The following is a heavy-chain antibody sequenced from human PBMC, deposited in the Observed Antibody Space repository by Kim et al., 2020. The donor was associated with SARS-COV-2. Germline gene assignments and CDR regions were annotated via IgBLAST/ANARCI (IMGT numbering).Heavy chain of an antibody. CDR2: ISYDGSNK. CDR3: ARENMVEHYYYYGMDV. V-gene: IGHV3-30*04. CDR1: GFTFSSYA. D-gene: IGHD1-1*01. Sequence: GGSLRLSCAASGFTFSSYAMHWVRQAPGKGLEWVAVISYDGSNKYYADSVKGRFTISRDNSKNTLYLQMNSLRAEDTAVYYCARENMVEHYYYYGMDVWGQGTTVTVSS. J-gene: IGHJ6*02.